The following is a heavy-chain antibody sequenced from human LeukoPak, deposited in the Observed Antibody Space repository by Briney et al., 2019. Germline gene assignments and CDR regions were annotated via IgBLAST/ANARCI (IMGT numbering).Heavy chain of an antibody. CDR2: ISSSGTTI. J-gene: IGHJ4*02. Sequence: GGSLRLSCAASGFTFSSYWMSWIRQAPGKGLEWVSYISSSGTTIYYADSVKGRFTISRDNAKNSLYLQMNSLRAEDTAVYFCARRRDSGSLQHFDYWGQGTLVTVSS. D-gene: IGHD1-26*01. CDR1: GFTFSSYW. CDR3: ARRRDSGSLQHFDY. V-gene: IGHV3-11*01.